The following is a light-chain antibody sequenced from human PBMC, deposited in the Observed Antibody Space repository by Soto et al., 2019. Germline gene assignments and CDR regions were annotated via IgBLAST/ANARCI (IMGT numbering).Light chain of an antibody. Sequence: EIVMTQSPATLSVSPGERATLSCRASQSVSTNLAWYQQKPGQAPRLLMYGASTRATGIPARFSGSGSGTEFTPTISSLQSEDFAGYYCQQYHNWPPYTFGQGTKLEIK. CDR3: QQYHNWPPYT. CDR1: QSVSTN. J-gene: IGKJ2*01. V-gene: IGKV3-15*01. CDR2: GAS.